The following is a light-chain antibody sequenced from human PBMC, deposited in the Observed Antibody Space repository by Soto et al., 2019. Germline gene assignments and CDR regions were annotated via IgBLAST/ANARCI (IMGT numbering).Light chain of an antibody. CDR2: DVS. J-gene: IGLJ1*01. CDR1: SSDIGGYNY. CDR3: SSFAVASPL. Sequence: QSALTQPASMSGSPGQSVTLSCAGTSSDIGGYNYVSWYQHHPGTAPKLIIYDVSSRPSGVSHRFSASKSGNTASLTISGIQAEDEADYYCSSFAVASPLFGTGTKVTVL. V-gene: IGLV2-14*01.